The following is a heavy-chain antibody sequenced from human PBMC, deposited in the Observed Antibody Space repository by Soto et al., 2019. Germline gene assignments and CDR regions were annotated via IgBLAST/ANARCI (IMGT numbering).Heavy chain of an antibody. CDR1: GYIFTSYG. J-gene: IGHJ4*02. CDR2: ISGHNGNT. Sequence: QVQLVQSGAEVKRPGASVKVSCKASGYIFTSYGISWVRQAPGQGPKWLGWISGHNGNTNYAQKRQGRVTMTTDTSTSTAYMELRSLRSDDTAVYFCARDVRYYGSGTQGFDYWGQGTLVTVSS. D-gene: IGHD3-10*01. CDR3: ARDVRYYGSGTQGFDY. V-gene: IGHV1-18*01.